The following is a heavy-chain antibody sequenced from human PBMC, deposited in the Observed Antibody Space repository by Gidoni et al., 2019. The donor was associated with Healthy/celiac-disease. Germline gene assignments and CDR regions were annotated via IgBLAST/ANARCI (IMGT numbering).Heavy chain of an antibody. Sequence: EVPLVQSGAVVKKLGESLKISCNGSGYSFTSSWIGWVRQMPGKGLEWMGIIYPGDSDTRYSPAFQGQVTSSDDKSISTAYLQWSSLKASDTAMYYCAGYQLLWDAFDIWGQGTMVTVSS. D-gene: IGHD2-2*01. CDR2: IYPGDSDT. CDR3: AGYQLLWDAFDI. V-gene: IGHV5-51*01. CDR1: GYSFTSSW. J-gene: IGHJ3*02.